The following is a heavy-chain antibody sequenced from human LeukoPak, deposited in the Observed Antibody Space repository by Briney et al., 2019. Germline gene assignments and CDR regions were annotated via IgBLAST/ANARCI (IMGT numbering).Heavy chain of an antibody. J-gene: IGHJ6*03. V-gene: IGHV1-18*01. CDR2: ISGYNGNT. CDR1: GYTFTSYG. CDR3: AKYDIWSAYYMDV. Sequence: ASVKVSCKASGYTFTSYGISWVRQAPGQGPEWMGWISGYNGNTNYAQNLQGRATMTQDTSTSTAYMELRSLRSDDTAVYYCAKYDIWSAYYMDVWGKGTTVTVSS. D-gene: IGHD3-3*01.